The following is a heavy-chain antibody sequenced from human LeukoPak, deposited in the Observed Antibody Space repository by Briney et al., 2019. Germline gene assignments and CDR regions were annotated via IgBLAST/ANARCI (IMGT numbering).Heavy chain of an antibody. J-gene: IGHJ4*02. CDR2: ISAYNGNT. CDR1: GYTFTSYG. CDR3: ARLSGARFLEWLLGYFDY. D-gene: IGHD3-3*01. V-gene: IGHV1-18*01. Sequence: ASVKVSCKASGYTFTSYGISWVRQAPGQGLEWMGWISAYNGNTNYAQKLQGRVTMTTDTSTSTAYMELRSLRSDDTAVYYCARLSGARFLEWLLGYFDYWGQGTLVTVSS.